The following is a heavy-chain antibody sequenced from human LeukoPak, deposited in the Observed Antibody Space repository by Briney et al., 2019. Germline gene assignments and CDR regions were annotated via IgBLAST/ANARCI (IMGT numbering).Heavy chain of an antibody. CDR1: GGSISSSSYY. CDR2: IYYSGST. Sequence: SETLSLTCTVSGGSISSSSYYWGWIRQPPGKGLEWIGSIYYSGSTYYNPSLKSRVTISVDTSKNQFSLKLSSVTAADTAVYYCARDYYDNSGPTGTLDYWGQGVLVTVSS. J-gene: IGHJ4*02. D-gene: IGHD3-22*01. CDR3: ARDYYDNSGPTGTLDY. V-gene: IGHV4-39*02.